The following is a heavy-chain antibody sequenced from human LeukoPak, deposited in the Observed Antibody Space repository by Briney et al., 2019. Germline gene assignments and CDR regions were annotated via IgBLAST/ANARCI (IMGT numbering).Heavy chain of an antibody. J-gene: IGHJ4*01. CDR3: ARDGTAAGLYFDL. Sequence: GGSLRLSCEVSGFTFTDYWMNWVRQAPGKGPEWVASIRQDGREKTYVDSVKGRFTISRDNTKTSLSLQLNGLRAEDMAVYYCARDGTAAGLYFDLWGQGTLVTVSS. CDR1: GFTFTDYW. D-gene: IGHD6-13*01. V-gene: IGHV3-7*01. CDR2: IRQDGREK.